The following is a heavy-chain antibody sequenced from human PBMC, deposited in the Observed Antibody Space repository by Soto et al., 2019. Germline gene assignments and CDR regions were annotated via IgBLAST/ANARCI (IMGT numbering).Heavy chain of an antibody. CDR1: GYSLSELS. V-gene: IGHV1-24*01. D-gene: IGHD3-16*01. Sequence: GASVKVSCKVSGYSLSELSMQWVRQAPGKGLEWMGGFDAEDDQTVYAQKFRGRVTMTEDTSTDTAYMELSSLRYDDTAFYYCTTSAGCLDGVCHEASDFWGQGTLVTVSS. J-gene: IGHJ4*02. CDR3: TTSAGCLDGVCHEASDF. CDR2: FDAEDDQT.